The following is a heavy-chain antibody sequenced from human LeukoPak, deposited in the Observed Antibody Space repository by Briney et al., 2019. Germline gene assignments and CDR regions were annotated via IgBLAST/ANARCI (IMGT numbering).Heavy chain of an antibody. V-gene: IGHV1-69*06. D-gene: IGHD3-10*01. Sequence: SVKVSCKASGYTFTGYFMHWVRQAPGQGLEWMGGIIPNFGTTNYARKFRGRVTLTADKSTRTAYMELSSRRSEEVAVYYCARDYYSRVPPHFDYWGQGTLVTVSS. CDR3: ARDYYSRVPPHFDY. CDR1: GYTFTGYF. J-gene: IGHJ4*02. CDR2: IIPNFGTT.